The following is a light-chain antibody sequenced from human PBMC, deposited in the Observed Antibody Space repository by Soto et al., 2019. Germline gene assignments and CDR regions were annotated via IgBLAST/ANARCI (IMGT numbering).Light chain of an antibody. J-gene: IGKJ2*01. Sequence: DIQMTQSPASLSASVGERVTITCRASQTISSYLNWYQQKPGAAPKLLIYSASTLQTGVPSRFSGSGCGTDYTLTISSLQPADFAIYYCQQTFRTPHTFGQGTKVDI. CDR3: QQTFRTPHT. CDR2: SAS. CDR1: QTISSY. V-gene: IGKV1-39*01.